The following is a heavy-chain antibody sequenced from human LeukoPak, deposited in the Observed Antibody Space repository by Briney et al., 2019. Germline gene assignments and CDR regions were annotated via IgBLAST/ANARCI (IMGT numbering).Heavy chain of an antibody. J-gene: IGHJ6*02. D-gene: IGHD2-15*01. V-gene: IGHV3-13*04. CDR3: ARGDCSGGSCSSMDV. CDR2: INPAGGT. Sequence: PGGSLRLSCAASGFXFSTYDIHWVRQATGKGLEWVSGINPAGGTYYPGSVKGRLTISREDAKNSFYLQMNSLRVGDTAVYYCARGDCSGGSCSSMDVWGQGTTVTVSS. CDR1: GFXFSTYD.